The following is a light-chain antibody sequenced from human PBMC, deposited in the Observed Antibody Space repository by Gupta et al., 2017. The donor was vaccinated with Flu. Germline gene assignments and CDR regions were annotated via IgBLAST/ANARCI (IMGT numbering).Light chain of an antibody. Sequence: QSALTQPAPVSGSPGQSITISCTGTSSDIGIYNLVSCYQQHPGNAPTLMMYEVSQRPSGVSNCFAGNKSGTTASLTVSGHPAEDEADYYCCSYVATSLGVFGGGTKMTGL. V-gene: IGLV2-23*02. CDR1: SSDIGIYNL. CDR2: EVS. CDR3: CSYVATSLGV. J-gene: IGLJ3*02.